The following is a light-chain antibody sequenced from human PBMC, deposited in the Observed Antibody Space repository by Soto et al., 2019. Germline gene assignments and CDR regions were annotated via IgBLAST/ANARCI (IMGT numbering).Light chain of an antibody. J-gene: IGKJ2*01. Sequence: DIQMTQSPSSLSASVGDRVTITCRASQSISSYLNWYQQKPGKAPKLLIYAASSLQSGVPSRFSGSGSGTDFTLPISSLQPEDFATYYFQQSYSTPPLTFGQGTTLEIK. CDR1: QSISSY. CDR3: QQSYSTPPLT. V-gene: IGKV1-39*01. CDR2: AAS.